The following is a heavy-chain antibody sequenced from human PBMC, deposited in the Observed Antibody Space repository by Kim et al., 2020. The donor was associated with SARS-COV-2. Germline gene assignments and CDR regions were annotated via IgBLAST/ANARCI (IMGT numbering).Heavy chain of an antibody. CDR2: GST. Sequence: GSTYSNPSLKNRVTISVDTSKNQFSQKLSSVTAADTAVYYCASSSWYGGYWGQGTLVTVSS. V-gene: IGHV4-34*01. J-gene: IGHJ4*02. D-gene: IGHD6-13*01. CDR3: ASSSWYGGY.